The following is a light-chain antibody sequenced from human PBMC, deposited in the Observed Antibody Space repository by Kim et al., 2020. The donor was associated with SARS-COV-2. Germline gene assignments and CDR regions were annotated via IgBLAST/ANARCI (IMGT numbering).Light chain of an antibody. CDR2: AAS. V-gene: IGKV1-39*01. Sequence: SASVADKVIVTCRASQIISTYLNWFQQKPGKAPTLIMYAASTLQSGVPRRFTGGGSRTDFTLTINSLQPEDFAIDFCQQSYSPPYTFGQGTKLQI. CDR3: QQSYSPPYT. J-gene: IGKJ2*01. CDR1: QIISTY.